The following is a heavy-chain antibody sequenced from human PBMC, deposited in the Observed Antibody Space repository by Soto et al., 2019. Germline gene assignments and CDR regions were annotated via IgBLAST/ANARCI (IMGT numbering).Heavy chain of an antibody. CDR3: ARGRTPSLDYYDSSVEFDP. J-gene: IGHJ5*02. CDR1: GYTFTGYY. CDR2: INPNSGGT. D-gene: IGHD3-22*01. Sequence: ASVKVSCKASGYTFTGYYMHWVRQAPGQGLEWMGWINPNSGGTNYAQKLQGRVTMTTDTSTSTAYMELRSLRSDDTAVYYCARGRTPSLDYYDSSVEFDPWGQGTLVTVSS. V-gene: IGHV1-2*02.